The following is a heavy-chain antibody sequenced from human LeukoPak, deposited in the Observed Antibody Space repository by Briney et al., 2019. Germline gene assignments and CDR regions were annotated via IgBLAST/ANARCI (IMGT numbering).Heavy chain of an antibody. Sequence: GGSLRLSCVASGFAFSNYGMHWVRQAPGKGLEWVAVIWYAGSNKYYGDSVKGRFSISRDNSKNTMYLQMDSLRAEDTAVYYCAKERGKWTFDIWGQGTMVTVSS. D-gene: IGHD3-16*01. CDR3: AKERGKWTFDI. V-gene: IGHV3-33*06. CDR1: GFAFSNYG. J-gene: IGHJ3*02. CDR2: IWYAGSNK.